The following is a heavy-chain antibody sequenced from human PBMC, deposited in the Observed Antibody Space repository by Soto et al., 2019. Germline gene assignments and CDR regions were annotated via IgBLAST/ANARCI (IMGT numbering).Heavy chain of an antibody. CDR2: ISSRGSDI. J-gene: IGHJ4*02. CDR1: GFSFSSYT. CDR3: TRDFGSGSYMSFDY. D-gene: IGHD1-26*01. Sequence: SLRLSCAASGFSFSSYTMNWVRQSPGKGLEWVSSISSRGSDIHYADSVKGRFTISRDNAKNSVDLQMDSLRDEDTAVYYCTRDFGSGSYMSFDYWGQGALVTVSS. V-gene: IGHV3-21*06.